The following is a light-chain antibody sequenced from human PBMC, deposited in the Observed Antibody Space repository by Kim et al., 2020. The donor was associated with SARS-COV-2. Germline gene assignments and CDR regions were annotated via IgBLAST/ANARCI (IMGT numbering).Light chain of an antibody. V-gene: IGKV3D-20*01. CDR1: RGVSRSY. Sequence: LCPGDTAPLCCRPSRGVSRSYLASYQQKPGLAPRLLIYDASSSATGIPDRFSGSGSGTDFTLTISRLEPEDFAVYYCQQYGSSPRTFGQGTKLEI. CDR3: QQYGSSPRT. CDR2: DAS. J-gene: IGKJ2*01.